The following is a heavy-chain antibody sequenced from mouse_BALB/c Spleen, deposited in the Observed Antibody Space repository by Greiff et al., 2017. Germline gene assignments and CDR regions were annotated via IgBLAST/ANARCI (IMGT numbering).Heavy chain of an antibody. D-gene: IGHD1-1*01. J-gene: IGHJ1*01. Sequence: VMLVESGPGLVAPSQSLSITCTVSGFSFTSYGVHWVRQPPGKGLEWLGVIWAGGSTNYNSALMSRLSIIKDNSKSQVFLKMNSLQTDDTAMYYCARECSSYDWYFDVWGAGTTVTVSS. CDR1: GFSFTSYG. CDR2: IWAGGST. CDR3: ARECSSYDWYFDV. V-gene: IGHV2-9*02.